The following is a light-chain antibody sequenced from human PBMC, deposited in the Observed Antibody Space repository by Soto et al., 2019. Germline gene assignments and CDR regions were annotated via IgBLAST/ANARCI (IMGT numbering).Light chain of an antibody. CDR2: DVT. Sequence: QSALTQPASVSGSPGQSITISCTGTSSDVGAYDFVSWYQHYPGKAPKLVTFDVTHRPPGISDRFSGSKSANTASLTISGLQAEDEAFYYCSSYTTRGTLVFGGGTKLTVL. J-gene: IGLJ2*01. V-gene: IGLV2-14*01. CDR1: SSDVGAYDF. CDR3: SSYTTRGTLV.